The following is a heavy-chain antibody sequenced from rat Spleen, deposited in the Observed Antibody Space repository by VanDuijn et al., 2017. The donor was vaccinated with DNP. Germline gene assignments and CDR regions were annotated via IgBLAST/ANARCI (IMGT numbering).Heavy chain of an antibody. V-gene: IGHV5-22*01. Sequence: EVQLEESGGGLVQPGRSMKLSCAASGFTFSDYYMAWVRQAPTKGLELVAYISYFGDNTYSGDSVKGRFTVSRDSAENTVYLQMNSLRSEDTATYYCAKEEFGVTFAYWGQGTLVTVSS. CDR3: AKEEFGVTFAY. CDR1: GFTFSDYY. D-gene: IGHD4-3*01. CDR2: ISYFGDNT. J-gene: IGHJ3*01.